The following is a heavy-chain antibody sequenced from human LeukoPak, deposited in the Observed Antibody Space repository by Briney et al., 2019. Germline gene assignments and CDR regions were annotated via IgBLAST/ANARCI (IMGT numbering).Heavy chain of an antibody. Sequence: SETLSLTCTVSGGSISSSSYYWGWIRQPPGKGLEWIGSIYYSGSTYYNPSLKSRVTISVDTSKNQFSLKLSSVTAADTAVYYCARRFSSSWYRDPFFDYWGQGTLVTVSS. D-gene: IGHD6-13*01. V-gene: IGHV4-39*07. CDR1: GGSISSSSYY. J-gene: IGHJ4*02. CDR2: IYYSGST. CDR3: ARRFSSSWYRDPFFDY.